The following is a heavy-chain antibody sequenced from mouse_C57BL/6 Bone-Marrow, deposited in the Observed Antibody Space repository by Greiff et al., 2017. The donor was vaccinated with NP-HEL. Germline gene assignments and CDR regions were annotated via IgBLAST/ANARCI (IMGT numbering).Heavy chain of an antibody. CDR1: GFTFSDYG. J-gene: IGHJ3*01. CDR2: ISSGSSTI. CDR3: ARHDYWFAY. D-gene: IGHD2-4*01. V-gene: IGHV5-17*01. Sequence: EVHLVEPGGGLVKPGGSLKLSCAASGFTFSDYGMHWVRQAPEKGLEWVAYISSGSSTIYYADTVKGRFTFSRDNAKNTLCLQMTSLRSEDTAMYYCARHDYWFAYWGQGTLVTVSA.